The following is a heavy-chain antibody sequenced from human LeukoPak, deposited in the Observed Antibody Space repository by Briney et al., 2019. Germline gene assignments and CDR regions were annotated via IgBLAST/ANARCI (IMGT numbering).Heavy chain of an antibody. Sequence: GGSLRLSCAASGLSFGFYAMSWVRQAPGKGLEWVSSISNSGGSTYYTDSVKGRFTISRDNSKNTLYLQMNSLRAEDTAVYYCAPSPYDYVWGNYRWGQGILVIVSS. CDR2: ISNSGGST. CDR3: APSPYDYVWGNYR. V-gene: IGHV3-23*01. J-gene: IGHJ4*02. D-gene: IGHD3-16*02. CDR1: GLSFGFYA.